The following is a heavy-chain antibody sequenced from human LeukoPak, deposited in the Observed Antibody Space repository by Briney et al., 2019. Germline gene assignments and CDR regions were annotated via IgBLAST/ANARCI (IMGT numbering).Heavy chain of an antibody. CDR3: ARNRGYSYGYVDY. CDR2: INHSGST. J-gene: IGHJ4*02. D-gene: IGHD5-18*01. V-gene: IGHV4-61*01. CDR1: GGSVSSGSYY. Sequence: PSETLSLTCTVSGGSVSSGSYYWSWIRQPPGKGLEWIGEINHSGSTNYNPSLKSRVTISVDTSKNQFSLKLSSVTAADTAVYYCARNRGYSYGYVDYWGQGTLVTVSS.